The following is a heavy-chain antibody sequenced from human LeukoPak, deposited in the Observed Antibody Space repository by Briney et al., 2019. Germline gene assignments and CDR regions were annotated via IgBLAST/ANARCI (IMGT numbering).Heavy chain of an antibody. CDR2: ISGSGAST. Sequence: PGGSLRLSCLTSGFSLSTNAMSWVRQAPGKGLEWVSGISGSGASTYYADSVKGRFTISRDDSRNSLYLQMNSLRGEDTAVYYCAKGSYYDSSGSFYFDYWGQGTLVTVSS. V-gene: IGHV3-23*01. CDR1: GFSLSTNA. D-gene: IGHD3-22*01. CDR3: AKGSYYDSSGSFYFDY. J-gene: IGHJ4*02.